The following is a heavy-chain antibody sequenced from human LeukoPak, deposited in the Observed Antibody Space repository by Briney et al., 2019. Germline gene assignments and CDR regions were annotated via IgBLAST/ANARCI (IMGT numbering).Heavy chain of an antibody. CDR1: GGSISSSSYY. J-gene: IGHJ3*02. V-gene: IGHV4-39*01. CDR3: ASLIAAALRGAFDI. CDR2: IYYSGST. D-gene: IGHD6-13*01. Sequence: SETLSLTCTVSGGSISSSSYYWGWIRQPPGKGLEWIGSIYYSGSTYYNPSLKSRVTISVDTSKSQFSLKLSSVTAADTAVYYRASLIAAALRGAFDIWGQGTMVTVSS.